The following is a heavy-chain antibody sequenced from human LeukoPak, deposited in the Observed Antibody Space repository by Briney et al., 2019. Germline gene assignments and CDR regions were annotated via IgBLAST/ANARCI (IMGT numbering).Heavy chain of an antibody. D-gene: IGHD3-22*01. CDR3: ARDRSSGYGIDY. CDR1: GGSISNGSYY. J-gene: IGHJ4*02. Sequence: LSLTCTVSGGSISNGSYYWGWIRQPPGKGLEWVSYISSSGSTIYYADSVKGRFTISRDNSKNTLYLQMNSLRAEDTAVYYCARDRSSGYGIDYWGQGTLVTVSS. CDR2: ISSSGSTI. V-gene: IGHV3-11*01.